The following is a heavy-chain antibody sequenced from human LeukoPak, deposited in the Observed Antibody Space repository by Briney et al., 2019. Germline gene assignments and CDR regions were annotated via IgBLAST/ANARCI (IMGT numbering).Heavy chain of an antibody. CDR2: ISFSGIT. V-gene: IGHV4-59*08. J-gene: IGHJ4*02. CDR1: GGSISPYY. D-gene: IGHD3-16*01. CDR3: VRHAGGTTYDY. Sequence: SETLSLTCTVSGGSISPYYWSWIRQPPGKGLEWIGHISFSGITHYNASFKSRVTMSVDTSRNHFSLILSSVTAADTALYYCVRHAGGTTYDYWGQGTLVTVSS.